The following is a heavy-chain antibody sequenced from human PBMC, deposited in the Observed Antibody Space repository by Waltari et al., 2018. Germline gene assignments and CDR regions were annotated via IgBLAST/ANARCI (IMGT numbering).Heavy chain of an antibody. J-gene: IGHJ4*02. Sequence: EVQLVESGGGLVQPGGSLRLSCAASGFTFSSYAMSWVRQAPGKGLEWVSAISGSGGSTYYADSVKGRFTISRDNSKNSLYLQMNSLRAEDTAVYYCASLEAGSGSYYYWGQGTLVTVSS. CDR3: ASLEAGSGSYYY. CDR1: GFTFSSYA. V-gene: IGHV3-23*04. CDR2: ISGSGGST. D-gene: IGHD3-10*01.